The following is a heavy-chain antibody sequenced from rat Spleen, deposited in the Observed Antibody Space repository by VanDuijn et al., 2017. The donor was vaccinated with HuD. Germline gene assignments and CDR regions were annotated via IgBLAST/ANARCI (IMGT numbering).Heavy chain of an antibody. Sequence: EVQLVESGGGLVQPGRSLKLSCAASGFTFSNYGMAWVRQAPTKGLEWVATISYDGSSTYYRDSVKGRFTISRDNAKSTLYLQMDSLRSEDTATYYCTRTGITFDYWGQGVMVTVSS. J-gene: IGHJ2*01. CDR2: ISYDGSST. D-gene: IGHD1-4*01. V-gene: IGHV5-29*01. CDR3: TRTGITFDY. CDR1: GFTFSNYG.